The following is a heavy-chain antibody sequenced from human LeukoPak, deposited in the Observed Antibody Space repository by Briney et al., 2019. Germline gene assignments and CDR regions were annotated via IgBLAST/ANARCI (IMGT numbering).Heavy chain of an antibody. CDR2: SNSDASTI. CDR1: GLTFSSDW. CDR3: AREDCTIGAVCSSLLDH. D-gene: IGHD2-8*01. V-gene: IGHV3-74*01. J-gene: IGHJ4*02. Sequence: GRSPRLSCAASGLTFSSDWMHWVRQVPGKGLVWVSRSNSDASTINYADSVKGRFTISRDNAKNTLYLQMNNLRAEDTAVYYCAREDCTIGAVCSSLLDHWGRGALVTVSS.